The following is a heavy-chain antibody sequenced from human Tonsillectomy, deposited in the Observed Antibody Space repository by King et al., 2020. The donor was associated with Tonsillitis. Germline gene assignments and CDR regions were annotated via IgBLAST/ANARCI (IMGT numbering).Heavy chain of an antibody. D-gene: IGHD3-10*01. CDR1: GFSFSSYN. CDR2: ISSSSSYI. J-gene: IGHJ6*02. Sequence: EVQLAESGGGLVKPGGSLRLSCAASGFSFSSYNMNWVRQAPGKGLEWVSFISSSSSYIYYADSMKGRFTISRDNAKNSLYLQMNSLRAEDTAVYYCARGSSAMDVWGQGTTVTVSS. V-gene: IGHV3-21*01. CDR3: ARGSSAMDV.